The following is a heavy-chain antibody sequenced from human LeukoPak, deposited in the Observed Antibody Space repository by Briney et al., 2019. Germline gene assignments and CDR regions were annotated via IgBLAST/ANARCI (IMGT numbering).Heavy chain of an antibody. CDR2: INHSGST. Sequence: SETLSLTCAVYGGSFSGYYWSWIRQPPGKGLEWIGEINHSGSTNYNPSLKSRVTISVDTSKNQFSLKLSSVTAADTAVYYCARLRWLQLGYFDYWGQGTLVTVSS. V-gene: IGHV4-34*01. D-gene: IGHD5-24*01. J-gene: IGHJ4*02. CDR3: ARLRWLQLGYFDY. CDR1: GGSFSGYY.